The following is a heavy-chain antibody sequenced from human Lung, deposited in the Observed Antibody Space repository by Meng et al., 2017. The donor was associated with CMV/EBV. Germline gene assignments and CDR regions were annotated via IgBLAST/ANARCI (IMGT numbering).Heavy chain of an antibody. CDR2: IYYSGAT. Sequence: SXTLSLXCSVFGHPITTYYWSWVRQAPGKGLEWIGYIYYSGATNYNPSLKSRLTISMDTSKNQFSLELRSVTAADTAIYYYARDRAAVGYYYYAMDAWGQGTXVTVSS. CDR3: ARDRAAVGYYYYAMDA. V-gene: IGHV4-59*01. D-gene: IGHD2-15*01. CDR1: GHPITTYY. J-gene: IGHJ6*02.